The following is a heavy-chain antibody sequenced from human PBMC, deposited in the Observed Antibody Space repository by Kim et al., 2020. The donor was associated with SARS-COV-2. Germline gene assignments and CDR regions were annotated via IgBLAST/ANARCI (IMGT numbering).Heavy chain of an antibody. J-gene: IGHJ4*02. CDR2: ISGNRGDT. CDR1: GYTFTDYY. Sequence: ASVKVSCKASGYTFTDYYMHWVRQAPGQGLEWIGWISGNRGDTHYAQKFQGRVTMTRDTSISTAYTELSGLKSDDTAVYYCARDGGDYADYDYWGQGTLVTVSS. CDR3: ARDGGDYADYDY. D-gene: IGHD4-17*01. V-gene: IGHV1-2*02.